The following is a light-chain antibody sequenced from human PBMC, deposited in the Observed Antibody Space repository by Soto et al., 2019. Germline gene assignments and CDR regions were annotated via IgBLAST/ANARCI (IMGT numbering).Light chain of an antibody. J-gene: IGKJ4*01. V-gene: IGKV3D-20*02. CDR3: QQRSNWPLT. Sequence: EIVLTQSPGTLSLSPGDRATLSCRASQRISNSYLVWYQVKPGQAPRRLIYGASNRATGIPDRFSGSGFGTDFTLTISSLEPEDFAVYYCQQRSNWPLTFGGGTKVDI. CDR1: QRISNSY. CDR2: GAS.